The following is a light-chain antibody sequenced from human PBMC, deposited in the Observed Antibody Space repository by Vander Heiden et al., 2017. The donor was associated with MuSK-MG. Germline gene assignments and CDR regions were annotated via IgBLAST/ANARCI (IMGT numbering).Light chain of an antibody. J-gene: IGKJ2*01. CDR1: QSISVNF. Sequence: ENVLTQSPGTLSLSPGERATLSCRASQSISVNFLAWYQQKPGQAPRLLIYGGYIRATDIPDRFSGSGSGPDFTLTISRLEPEDFAVYYCQQYGSSPTFGQGTKLEIK. CDR2: GGY. CDR3: QQYGSSPT. V-gene: IGKV3-20*01.